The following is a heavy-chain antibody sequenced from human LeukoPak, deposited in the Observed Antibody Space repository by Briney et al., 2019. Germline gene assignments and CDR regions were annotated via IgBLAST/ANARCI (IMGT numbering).Heavy chain of an antibody. J-gene: IGHJ4*02. V-gene: IGHV3-48*04. Sequence: PGGSLRLSCAASGFTFSSYTMNWVRQAPGKGLEWVSYISGSGSSIYYADSVKGRFTISRDNAKNSLYLQLNSLRAGDTAVYYCARFNTTLDYWGQGTLVTVSS. CDR2: ISGSGSSI. D-gene: IGHD1-1*01. CDR3: ARFNTTLDY. CDR1: GFTFSSYT.